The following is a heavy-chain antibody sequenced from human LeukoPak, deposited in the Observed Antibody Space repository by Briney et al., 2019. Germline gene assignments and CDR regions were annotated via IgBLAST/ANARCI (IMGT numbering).Heavy chain of an antibody. V-gene: IGHV4-34*01. Sequence: PSETLSLTCAVYGGSFSGYYWSWIRQPPGKGLEWLGEINHSGSTNYNPSLKSRVTISVDTSKNQFSLKLSSVTAADTAVYYCARAFSSWSNTAIDYWGQGTLVTVSS. CDR3: ARAFSSWSNTAIDY. CDR1: GGSFSGYY. D-gene: IGHD6-13*01. CDR2: INHSGST. J-gene: IGHJ4*02.